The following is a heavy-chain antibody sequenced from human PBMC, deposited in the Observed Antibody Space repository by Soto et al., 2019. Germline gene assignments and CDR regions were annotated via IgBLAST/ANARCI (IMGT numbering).Heavy chain of an antibody. J-gene: IGHJ4*02. D-gene: IGHD1-26*01. CDR2: ISGSGGST. V-gene: IGHV3-23*01. Sequence: GGSLRLSCAASGFTFDDFAIHWVRQAQGKGLEWVSAISGSGGSTYYADSVKGRFTISRDNSKDTLYLQMNSLRAEDTAVYYCAKAIVGATMPIFDYWGQGTLVTVSS. CDR3: AKAIVGATMPIFDY. CDR1: GFTFDDFA.